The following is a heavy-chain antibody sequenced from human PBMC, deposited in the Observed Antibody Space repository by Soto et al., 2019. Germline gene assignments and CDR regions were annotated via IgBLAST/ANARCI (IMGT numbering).Heavy chain of an antibody. D-gene: IGHD2-8*01. CDR3: ARAAEYAWFDP. CDR2: INHSGRT. CDR1: VGSFRGYY. J-gene: IGHJ5*02. V-gene: IGHV4-34*01. Sequence: SETLSLTCAVYVGSFRGYYWNWIRQPPGKGLEWIGEINHSGRTKYNPSLNSRVTISVDTSKDQFSLKLGSVTAADTAVYYCARAAEYAWFDPWGRGTLVTVSS.